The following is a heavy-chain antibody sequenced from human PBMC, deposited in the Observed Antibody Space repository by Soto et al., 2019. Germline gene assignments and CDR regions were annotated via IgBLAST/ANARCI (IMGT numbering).Heavy chain of an antibody. CDR3: ARGQLYPTPLDI. Sequence: GASVKFSCKASGYTFTSYGISWVRQAPGQVLECMVWISAYNGDTNYXXKLQGRVXXTTDTSTSTAXMELRXLRSDDTAVYYCARGQLYPTPLDIWAQGTMVTVSS. V-gene: IGHV1-18*01. CDR2: ISAYNGDT. D-gene: IGHD2-15*01. J-gene: IGHJ3*02. CDR1: GYTFTSYG.